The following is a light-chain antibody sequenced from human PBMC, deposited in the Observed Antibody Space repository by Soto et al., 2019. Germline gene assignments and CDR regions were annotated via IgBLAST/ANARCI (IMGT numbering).Light chain of an antibody. Sequence: QSVLTQPASVSGSPGQSITISCTGTSSDVGAYNYVSWCQQHPGKAPKLIIYDVNNRPSGVSNRFSGSKSGNTASLTISGLQADDDAYYYCTSYTTSSTGVFGGGTQLTVL. V-gene: IGLV2-14*01. J-gene: IGLJ7*01. CDR3: TSYTTSSTGV. CDR1: SSDVGAYNY. CDR2: DVN.